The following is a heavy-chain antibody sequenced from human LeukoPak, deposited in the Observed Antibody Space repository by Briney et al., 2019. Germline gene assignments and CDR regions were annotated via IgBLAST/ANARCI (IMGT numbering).Heavy chain of an antibody. CDR1: GFSLSGYW. CDR2: IKEDGSRR. D-gene: IGHD1-1*01. J-gene: IGHJ4*02. V-gene: IGHV3-7*03. Sequence: PGGSLRLSCTASGFSLSGYWMSWVRQAPGKGPEWLANIKEDGSRRYYSESVRGRFTISRDNSENSLYLQMNSLGAEDTAVYYCATHWRGRWGQGTLVTVSS. CDR3: ATHWRGR.